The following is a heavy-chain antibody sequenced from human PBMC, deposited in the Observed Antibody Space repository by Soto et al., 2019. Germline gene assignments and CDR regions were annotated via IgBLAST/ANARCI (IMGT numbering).Heavy chain of an antibody. CDR3: AKHSPEYSSSWYWVDYYGMDV. D-gene: IGHD6-13*01. J-gene: IGHJ6*02. CDR2: ISGSGGST. CDR1: GFPFSSYA. Sequence: GGSLRLSCAASGFPFSSYAMSWVRQAPGKGLEWVSAISGSGGSTYYADSVKGRFTISRDNSKNTLYLQMNSLRAEDTAVYYCAKHSPEYSSSWYWVDYYGMDVWGQGTTVTVSS. V-gene: IGHV3-23*01.